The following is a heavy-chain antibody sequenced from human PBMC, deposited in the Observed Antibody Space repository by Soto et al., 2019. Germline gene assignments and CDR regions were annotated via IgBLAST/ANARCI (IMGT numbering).Heavy chain of an antibody. CDR2: VDHSGNT. V-gene: IGHV4-34*02. Sequence: QVQLQQWGAGLLKPSETLSLTCAVHGGSFSGYYWTWIRQSPGTGLEWIGEVDHSGNTNYNPSLGSRVTISVDRSRTHVSLTLSSVTAAGTGVFYCARAFGSSFGYEGLDYWGQGILVTVSS. D-gene: IGHD5-18*01. CDR3: ARAFGSSFGYEGLDY. J-gene: IGHJ4*02. CDR1: GGSFSGYY.